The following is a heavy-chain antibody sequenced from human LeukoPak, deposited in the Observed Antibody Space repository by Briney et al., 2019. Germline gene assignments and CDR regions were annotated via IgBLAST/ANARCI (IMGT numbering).Heavy chain of an antibody. D-gene: IGHD5-18*01. CDR2: ISAYNGNT. CDR1: GYTFTSYG. V-gene: IGHV1-18*01. J-gene: IGHJ3*02. CDR3: ARDSRGYSYGPDAFDI. Sequence: SVKVSCKASGYTFTSYGISWVRQAPGQGLEWMGWISAYNGNTNYAQKLQGRVTMTTDTSTSTAYMELRSLRSDDTAVYYCARDSRGYSYGPDAFDIWGQGTMVTVSS.